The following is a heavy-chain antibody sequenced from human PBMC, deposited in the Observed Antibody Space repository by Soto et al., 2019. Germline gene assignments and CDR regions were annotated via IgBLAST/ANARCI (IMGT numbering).Heavy chain of an antibody. Sequence: LRLSCAASGFTFSNYGMSWVRQAPGKGLEWVSGISGGVIHTYYADSVKGRFSISRDNSKNTLYLQMDSLRGEDTAVYYCAREDDFWSGFYCLDYWGQGTLVTVSS. J-gene: IGHJ4*02. CDR2: ISGGVIHT. CDR3: AREDDFWSGFYCLDY. CDR1: GFTFSNYG. V-gene: IGHV3-23*01. D-gene: IGHD3-3*01.